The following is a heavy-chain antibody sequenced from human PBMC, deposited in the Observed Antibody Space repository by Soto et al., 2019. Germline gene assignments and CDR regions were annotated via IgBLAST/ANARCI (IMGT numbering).Heavy chain of an antibody. CDR2: ISYDGSNK. J-gene: IGHJ4*02. V-gene: IGHV3-30-3*01. CDR3: ARDIGDSSGYYPNSWPFDY. CDR1: GFTFSSYA. Sequence: GSLRLSCAASGFTFSSYAMHWVRQAPGKGLEWVAVISYDGSNKYYADSVKGRFTISRDNSKNTLYLQMNSLRAEDTAVYYCARDIGDSSGYYPNSWPFDYWGQGTLVTVSS. D-gene: IGHD3-22*01.